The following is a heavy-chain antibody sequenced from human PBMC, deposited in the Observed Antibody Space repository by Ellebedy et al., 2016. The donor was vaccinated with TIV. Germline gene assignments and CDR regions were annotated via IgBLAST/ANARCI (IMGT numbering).Heavy chain of an antibody. Sequence: GESLKISCGASGFTFSNYAMSWVRQAPGKGLEWVSAISDRGDSTYYADSVKGRFTISRDNSKNTVYLQMKSLRAEDTAVYYCAKRGGGSSNRPEDYWGQGTLVTVSS. CDR2: ISDRGDST. CDR1: GFTFSNYA. D-gene: IGHD2-15*01. CDR3: AKRGGGSSNRPEDY. J-gene: IGHJ4*02. V-gene: IGHV3-23*01.